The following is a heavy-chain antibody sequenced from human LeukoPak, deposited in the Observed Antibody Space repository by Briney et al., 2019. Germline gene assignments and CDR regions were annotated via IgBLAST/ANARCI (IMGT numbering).Heavy chain of an antibody. Sequence: GGFLRLSCADSGFTFSSYSMNWVRQAPGKGLEWVSSISSGSSHIFYADSVKGRFTISRENARNSLYLQMNSLRAEDTAVYYCAGGGTGATRDDTFDIWGQGTMVTVSS. CDR3: AGGGTGATRDDTFDI. CDR2: ISSGSSHI. D-gene: IGHD1-7*01. CDR1: GFTFSSYS. J-gene: IGHJ3*02. V-gene: IGHV3-21*01.